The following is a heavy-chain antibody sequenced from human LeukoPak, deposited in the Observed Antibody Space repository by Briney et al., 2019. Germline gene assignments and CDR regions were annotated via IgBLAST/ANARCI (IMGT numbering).Heavy chain of an antibody. V-gene: IGHV4-34*01. D-gene: IGHD3-9*01. CDR1: GGSFSGYY. CDR3: ARVGILTGYYRYFDY. Sequence: SETLSLTCAVYGGSFSGYYWSWIRQPPGKGLEWIGEINHSGSTNYNPSLKSRVTISVDTSKNQFSLKLSSVTAAYTAVYYCARVGILTGYYRYFDYWGQGTLVTVSS. CDR2: INHSGST. J-gene: IGHJ4*02.